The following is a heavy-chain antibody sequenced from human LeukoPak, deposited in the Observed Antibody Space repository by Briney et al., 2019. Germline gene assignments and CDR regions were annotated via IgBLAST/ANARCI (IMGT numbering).Heavy chain of an antibody. V-gene: IGHV3-30*18. Sequence: GGSLRLSCAASGFTFSSYDMHWVRQAPGKGLEWVAVISYDGSNKYYADSVKGRFTISRDNSKNTLYLQMNSLRAEDTAVYYCAKIGAVSGSYHAIDYWGQGTLVTVSS. J-gene: IGHJ4*02. CDR1: GFTFSSYD. CDR3: AKIGAVSGSYHAIDY. D-gene: IGHD1-26*01. CDR2: ISYDGSNK.